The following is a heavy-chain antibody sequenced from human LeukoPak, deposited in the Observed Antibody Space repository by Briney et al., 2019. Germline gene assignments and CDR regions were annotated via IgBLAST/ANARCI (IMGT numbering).Heavy chain of an antibody. V-gene: IGHV5-51*01. Sequence: MGIIYPGDSDTRYSPSFQGQVTISADKSISTAYLQWSSLKASDTAMYYCARQGYSLGYVDYWGQGTLVTVSS. CDR2: IYPGDSDT. CDR3: ARQGYSLGYVDY. J-gene: IGHJ4*02. D-gene: IGHD6-13*01.